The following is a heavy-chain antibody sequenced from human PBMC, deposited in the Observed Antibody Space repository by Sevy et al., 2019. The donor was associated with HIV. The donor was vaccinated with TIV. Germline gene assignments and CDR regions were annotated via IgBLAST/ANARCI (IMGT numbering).Heavy chain of an antibody. CDR2: IKQDGSEK. CDR1: GFTFSSYW. V-gene: IGHV3-7*01. CDR3: ARETDYYDPLVTWGAFDI. Sequence: GGSLRLSCAASGFTFSSYWMSWVRQAPGKGLEWVANIKQDGSEKYYVDSVKGRFTISRDNAKNSLYLQMNSLRAEDTAVYYCARETDYYDPLVTWGAFDIWGQGTMVTVSS. J-gene: IGHJ3*02. D-gene: IGHD3-22*01.